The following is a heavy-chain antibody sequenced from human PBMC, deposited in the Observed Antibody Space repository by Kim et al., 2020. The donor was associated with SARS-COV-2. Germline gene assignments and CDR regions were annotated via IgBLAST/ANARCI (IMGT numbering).Heavy chain of an antibody. CDR3: ARDYLQDSYYYYLDV. V-gene: IGHV3-21*01. CDR1: LSIYT. CDR2: ISRVGMYI. J-gene: IGHJ6*03. Sequence: GGSLRLSCAASLSIYTMSWVRQAPGQGLEWVSSISRVGMYIYYADSLKGRFTISRDSANNSMYLQMNNLRAEDTAVYYCARDYLQDSYYYYLDVWGKGTT.